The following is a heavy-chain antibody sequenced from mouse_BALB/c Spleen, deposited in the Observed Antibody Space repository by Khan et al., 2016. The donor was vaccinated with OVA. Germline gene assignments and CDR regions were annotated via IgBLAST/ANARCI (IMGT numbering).Heavy chain of an antibody. Sequence: EVKLLESGPGLVKPSQSLSLTCTVTGYSITSDYAWNWIRQFPGNKLEWMGYISSSGSTNYNPALQSRISITRDTSKNQFFLQLNSVTTEDTATYYDASDGSRYNYAMDYWGQGTSVTVSS. D-gene: IGHD2-3*01. CDR2: ISSSGST. J-gene: IGHJ4*01. V-gene: IGHV3-2*02. CDR3: ASDGSRYNYAMDY. CDR1: GYSITSDYA.